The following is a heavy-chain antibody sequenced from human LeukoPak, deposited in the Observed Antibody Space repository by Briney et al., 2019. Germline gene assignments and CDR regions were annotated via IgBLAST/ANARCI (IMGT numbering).Heavy chain of an antibody. V-gene: IGHV4-38-2*01. D-gene: IGHD3-16*01. CDR2: IYHSGST. CDR1: GYSISSGYY. CDR3: ARGIHPRGGHFDY. J-gene: IGHJ4*02. Sequence: SETLSLTCAVSGYSISSGYYCGWIRQPPGKGLEWIGSIYHSGSTYYNPSLKSRVTISVDTSKNQFSLKLSSVTAADTAVYYCARGIHPRGGHFDYWGQGTLVTVSS.